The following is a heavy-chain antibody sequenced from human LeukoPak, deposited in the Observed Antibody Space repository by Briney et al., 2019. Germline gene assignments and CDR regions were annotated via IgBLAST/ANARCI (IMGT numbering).Heavy chain of an antibody. D-gene: IGHD3-9*01. J-gene: IGHJ4*02. CDR2: IYNSGST. CDR1: GGSISSYY. Sequence: PSETLSLTCTVSGGSISSYYWSWIRQPPGKGLEWIGNIYNSGSTNYNPSLKSRVTISVDTSKNQFSLKLSSVTAADTAVYYCARDSNYDILTGLQRYYFDYWGQGTLVTVSS. CDR3: ARDSNYDILTGLQRYYFDY. V-gene: IGHV4-4*08.